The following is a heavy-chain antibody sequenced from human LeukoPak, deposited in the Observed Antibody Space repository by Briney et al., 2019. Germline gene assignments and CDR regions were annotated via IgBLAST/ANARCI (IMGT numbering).Heavy chain of an antibody. CDR1: GGSISSSSYY. CDR3: ARSTAGWYGDY. V-gene: IGHV4-61*01. D-gene: IGHD6-19*01. J-gene: IGHJ4*02. CDR2: IYYSGST. Sequence: SETLSLTCTVSGGSISSSSYYWSWIRQPPGKGLEWIGYIYYSGSTNYNPSLKSRVTISVDTSKNQFSLKLSSVTAADTAVYYCARSTAGWYGDYWGQGTLVTVSS.